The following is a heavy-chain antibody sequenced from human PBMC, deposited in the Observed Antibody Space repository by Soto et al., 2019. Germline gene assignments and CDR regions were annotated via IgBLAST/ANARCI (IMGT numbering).Heavy chain of an antibody. J-gene: IGHJ6*02. D-gene: IGHD5-18*01. CDR2: ISYDGSNK. Sequence: GGSLRLSCAACGFTFSSYAMHWVRQAPGKGLEWVAVISYDGSNKYYADSVKGRFTISRDNSKNALYLQMNSLRAEDTAVYYCARGSAVGIQLWLSTGRYYGMDVWGQGTTVTVSS. CDR1: GFTFSSYA. V-gene: IGHV3-30-3*01. CDR3: ARGSAVGIQLWLSTGRYYGMDV.